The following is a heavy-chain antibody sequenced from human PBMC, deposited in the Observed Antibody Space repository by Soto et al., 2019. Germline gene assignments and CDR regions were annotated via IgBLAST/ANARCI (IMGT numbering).Heavy chain of an antibody. CDR3: SRAVGGFTYGYPDY. D-gene: IGHD5-18*01. CDR1: GFSLSTTGMR. J-gene: IGHJ4*02. V-gene: IGHV2-70*01. Sequence: SGPTLVNPTPTLTLTCTFSGFSLSTTGMRVSWIRQPPGKALEWLALIDWADDKYYSTSLKTRLTISKDTSKNQVVLTMTNVEPVDTATYFCSRAVGGFTYGYPDYWGQGTLVTVSS. CDR2: IDWADDK.